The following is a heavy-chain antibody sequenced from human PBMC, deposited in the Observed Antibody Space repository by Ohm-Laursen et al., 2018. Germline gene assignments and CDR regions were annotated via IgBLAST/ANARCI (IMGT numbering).Heavy chain of an antibody. V-gene: IGHV1-2*02. CDR2: INPNNGGT. D-gene: IGHD2-2*01. CDR3: ASLGYCSSTSCPYYYGMDV. Sequence: GASVKVSCNAFGYTFTDYLIQWVRQAPGQGLEWMGWINPNNGGTKFAQKFQGRVTMTRDTSISTAYMELSRLRSDDTAVYYCASLGYCSSTSCPYYYGMDVWGQGTTVTVSS. CDR1: GYTFTDYL. J-gene: IGHJ6*02.